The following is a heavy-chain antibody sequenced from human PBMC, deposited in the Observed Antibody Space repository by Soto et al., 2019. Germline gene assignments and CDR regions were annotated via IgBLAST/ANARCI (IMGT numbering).Heavy chain of an antibody. CDR3: ARDPGSGSYYGWFDP. CDR1: GGSISGYY. D-gene: IGHD3-10*01. V-gene: IGHV4-59*01. CDR2: IYYSGST. Sequence: SETLSLTCIISGGSISGYYWTWIRQSPGKGLEWIGYIYYSGSTNYNPSLKSRVTISVDTSKNQFSLKLSSVTAADTAVYYCARDPGSGSYYGWFDPWGQGTLVTVSS. J-gene: IGHJ5*02.